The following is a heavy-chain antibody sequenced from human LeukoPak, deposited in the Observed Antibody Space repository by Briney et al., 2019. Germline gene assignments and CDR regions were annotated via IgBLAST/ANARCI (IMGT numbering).Heavy chain of an antibody. D-gene: IGHD3-22*01. CDR1: GYSLTSYW. CDR3: ARGRDSTGYYYSSFDY. V-gene: IGHV5-51*01. CDR2: IYPGDSDS. Sequence: GESLKISCKGSGYSLTSYWIGWVRQMPGKGLEWMVIIYPGDSDSRYSPSFQGQVTISVDKSISTAYLQWSSLKASDTAIYYCARGRDSTGYYYSSFDYWGQGTLVTVSS. J-gene: IGHJ4*02.